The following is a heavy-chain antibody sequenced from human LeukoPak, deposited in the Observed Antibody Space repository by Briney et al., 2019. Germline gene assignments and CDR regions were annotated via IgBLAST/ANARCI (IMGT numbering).Heavy chain of an antibody. J-gene: IGHJ3*02. CDR1: GFTFSDYY. D-gene: IGHD1-26*01. CDR3: ARAGYSGSYVDAFDI. Sequence: PGGSLRLSCAASGFTFSDYYMSWIRQAPGKGLEWVSYISSSSSYTNYADSVKGRFTISRDNAKNSLYLQMNSLRAEDTAVYYCARAGYSGSYVDAFDIWGQGTMVTVSS. V-gene: IGHV3-11*05. CDR2: ISSSSSYT.